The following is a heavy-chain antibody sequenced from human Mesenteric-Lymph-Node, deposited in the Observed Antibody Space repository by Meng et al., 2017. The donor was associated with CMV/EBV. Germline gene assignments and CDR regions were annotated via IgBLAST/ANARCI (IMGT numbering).Heavy chain of an antibody. CDR3: ARATSGVWSGYYYYYYYGMDV. CDR1: GGTFSSYA. CDR2: IIPIFGTA. D-gene: IGHD3-3*01. Sequence: SSVHVSCKASGGTFSSYAISGVRQAPGQGLEWMGGIIPIFGTANYAQKFQGRVTITTDESTSTAYMELSSLRSEDTAVYYCARATSGVWSGYYYYYYYGMDVWGQGTTVTVSS. J-gene: IGHJ6*02. V-gene: IGHV1-69*05.